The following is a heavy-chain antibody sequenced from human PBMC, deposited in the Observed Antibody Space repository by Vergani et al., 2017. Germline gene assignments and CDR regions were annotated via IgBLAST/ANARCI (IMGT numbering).Heavy chain of an antibody. Sequence: VQLVETGGGLIQPGGSLRLSCAASGFTVSTNYMTWVRQAPGKGLEWVAVISYDGSNKYYADSVKGRFTISRDNSKNTPYLQMNSLRAEDTAVYYCAKTGVFSTTDAFDIWGQGTMVTVSS. CDR3: AKTGVFSTTDAFDI. V-gene: IGHV3-30*18. D-gene: IGHD1-14*01. J-gene: IGHJ3*02. CDR1: GFTVSTNY. CDR2: ISYDGSNK.